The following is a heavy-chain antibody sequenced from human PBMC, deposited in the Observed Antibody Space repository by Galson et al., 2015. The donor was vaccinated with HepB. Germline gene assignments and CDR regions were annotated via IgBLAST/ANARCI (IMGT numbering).Heavy chain of an antibody. D-gene: IGHD6-19*01. CDR1: GFTVSNSY. CDR2: INSGGGT. V-gene: IGHV3-66*02. Sequence: SLRLSCAASGFTVSNSYISWVRQAPGKGLEWVSIINSGGGTYYADSVKGRFTISRYNSKNTVYLQMNSLRAEDTAVYFCARGPVAGNGDDYWGQGTLVTVSS. J-gene: IGHJ4*02. CDR3: ARGPVAGNGDDY.